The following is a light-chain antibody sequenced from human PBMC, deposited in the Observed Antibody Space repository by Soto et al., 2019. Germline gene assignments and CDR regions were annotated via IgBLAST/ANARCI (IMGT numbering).Light chain of an antibody. J-gene: IGKJ1*01. CDR3: HRYISYPWT. CDR2: KAS. V-gene: IGKV1-5*03. Sequence: DIQMTQSPSTLSASIGDRVTITCRASQYMADWLAWYQQKPGKVPKLLISKASYLERRLPLRISGRESGREFTVNINCLQPDDFATEYCHRYISYPWTCDQDTKVEVK. CDR1: QYMADW.